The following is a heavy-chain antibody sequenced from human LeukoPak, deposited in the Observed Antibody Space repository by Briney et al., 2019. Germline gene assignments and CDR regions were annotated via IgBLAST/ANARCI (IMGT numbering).Heavy chain of an antibody. Sequence: GGSLRLSCAASGFTFDDYAMHWVRQAPGKGLEWVSGISWNSGSIGYADSVKGRFTISRDNAKNSLYLQMNSLRAEDTASYYCAKDRRITGTTGYEHWGQGTLVTVSS. D-gene: IGHD1-7*01. J-gene: IGHJ4*02. V-gene: IGHV3-9*01. CDR1: GFTFDDYA. CDR2: ISWNSGSI. CDR3: AKDRRITGTTGYEH.